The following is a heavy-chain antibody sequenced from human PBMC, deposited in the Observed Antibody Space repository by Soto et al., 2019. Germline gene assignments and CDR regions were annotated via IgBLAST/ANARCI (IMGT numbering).Heavy chain of an antibody. Sequence: QLQLQESGPGLVKPSETLSLTCTVSGASISSGSHYWHWIRQPPGEGLEWIGNIYHTGTTNYNTYRKSRVAMSVDTSKNPFSLTLTSVTAADTAVYYCARRGDRSTERDYWGKGTLVTVYS. J-gene: IGHJ4*02. CDR1: GASISSGSHY. D-gene: IGHD7-27*01. CDR2: IYHTGTT. V-gene: IGHV4-39*07. CDR3: ARRGDRSTERDY.